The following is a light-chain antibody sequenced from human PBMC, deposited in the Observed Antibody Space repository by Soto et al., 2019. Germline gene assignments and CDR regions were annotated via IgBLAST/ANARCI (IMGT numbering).Light chain of an antibody. CDR3: SSYTSSSTLYV. V-gene: IGLV2-14*01. CDR2: EVN. CDR1: SSDVGDYTY. J-gene: IGLJ1*01. Sequence: QSALTQPASVSGSPRQSITISCTGASSDVGDYTYVSWYQQHPGKAPKLMIYEVNNRPSGVSNRFSGSKSGNTASLTISGLQAEDEADYYCSSYTSSSTLYVFGTGTKLTVL.